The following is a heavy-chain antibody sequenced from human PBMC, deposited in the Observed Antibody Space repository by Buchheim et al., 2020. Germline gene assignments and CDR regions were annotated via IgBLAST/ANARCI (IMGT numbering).Heavy chain of an antibody. CDR1: AGSISSYY. CDR3: ARSASPPLAAFDY. J-gene: IGHJ4*02. D-gene: IGHD2-15*01. CDR2: ISYSGSS. Sequence: QVQLQESGPGLVKPSETLSLTCTVSAGSISSYYWSWIRQPPGKGLEWIGYISYSGSSKYNPSLKSRVTISLDTSKNQFSLKLSSVTAADTALYYCARSASPPLAAFDYWGQGTL. V-gene: IGHV4-59*01.